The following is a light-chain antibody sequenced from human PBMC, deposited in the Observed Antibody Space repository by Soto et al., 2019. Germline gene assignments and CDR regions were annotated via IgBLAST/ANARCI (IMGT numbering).Light chain of an antibody. CDR1: QSVRGF. CDR3: QERSDWYS. J-gene: IGKJ2*01. CDR2: DVS. Sequence: EIVLTQSPATLALSPGERATLSCRASQSVRGFLAWYQQKPGQPPRLLIYDVSKRATGIPARFSGSGSGTDFTLIISSLEPQDFAVYYCQERSDWYSFGQGTKLEI. V-gene: IGKV3-11*01.